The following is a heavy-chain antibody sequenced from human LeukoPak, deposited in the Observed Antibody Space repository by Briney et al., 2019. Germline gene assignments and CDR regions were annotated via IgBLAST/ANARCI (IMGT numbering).Heavy chain of an antibody. CDR1: GGSISSYY. V-gene: IGHV4-59*01. Sequence: SETLSLTCTVSGGSISSYYWSWIRQPPGKGLEWIGYIYYSGGTNYNPSLKSRVTISVDTSKNQFSLKLSSVTAADTAVYYCARGLWFSYYYMHVWGKGTTVTVSS. D-gene: IGHD3-10*01. CDR3: ARGLWFSYYYMHV. J-gene: IGHJ6*03. CDR2: IYYSGGT.